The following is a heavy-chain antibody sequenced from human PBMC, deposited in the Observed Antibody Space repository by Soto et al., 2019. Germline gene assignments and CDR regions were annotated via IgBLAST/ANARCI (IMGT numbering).Heavy chain of an antibody. J-gene: IGHJ4*02. CDR1: GFTFSSYG. D-gene: IGHD6-13*01. CDR2: IWYDGSNK. CDR3: TRDSDLSSAAAAPFDY. V-gene: IGHV3-33*01. Sequence: PGGSLRLSCAASGFTFSSYGMHWVRQAPGKGLEWVAVIWYDGSNKYYADSVKGRFTISRDNSKNTLYLQMNSLRAEDTAVYYCTRDSDLSSAAAAPFDYWGQGTLVTVSS.